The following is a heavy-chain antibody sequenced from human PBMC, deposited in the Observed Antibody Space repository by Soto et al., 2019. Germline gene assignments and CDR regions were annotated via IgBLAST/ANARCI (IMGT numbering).Heavy chain of an antibody. CDR2: IYYSGNT. V-gene: IGHV4-39*01. CDR3: ARRGGTGSGNWFDP. D-gene: IGHD3-10*01. CDR1: GGSISSSSYY. Sequence: QLQLQESGPGLVKPSETLSLTCTVSGGSISSSSYYWGWIRQPPGKGLEWIATIYYSGNTYYNPSLKSRGTIAADTSKNQFSLKLTSVTAADTAVYYCARRGGTGSGNWFDPWGQGTLVTVSS. J-gene: IGHJ5*02.